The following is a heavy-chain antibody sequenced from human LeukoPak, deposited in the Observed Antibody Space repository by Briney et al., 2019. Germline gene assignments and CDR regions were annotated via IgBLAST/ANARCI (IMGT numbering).Heavy chain of an antibody. CDR3: ANYYYDSSGYYWEYFQH. D-gene: IGHD3-22*01. CDR2: IKQDGSEK. J-gene: IGHJ1*01. Sequence: GGSLRLSCAASGFTFSSYWMSWVRQAPGKGLEWVANIKQDGSEKYYVDSVKGRFTISRDNAKNSLYLQMNSLRAEDTAVYYCANYYYDSSGYYWEYFQHWGQGTLVTVSS. V-gene: IGHV3-7*03. CDR1: GFTFSSYW.